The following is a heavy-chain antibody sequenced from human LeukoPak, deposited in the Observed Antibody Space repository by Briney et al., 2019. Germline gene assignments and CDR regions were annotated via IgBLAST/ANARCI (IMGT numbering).Heavy chain of an antibody. D-gene: IGHD6-6*01. CDR1: GYTFTSYD. CDR2: MNPISGNT. Sequence: PWASVKVSCKASGYTFTSYDINWVRQATGQGLEWMGWMNPISGNTGYAQKFQGRVTITRNTSISTAYMELSSLRSEDTAVYYCAISIAARPDSWFDPWGQGTLVTVSS. V-gene: IGHV1-8*03. J-gene: IGHJ5*02. CDR3: AISIAARPDSWFDP.